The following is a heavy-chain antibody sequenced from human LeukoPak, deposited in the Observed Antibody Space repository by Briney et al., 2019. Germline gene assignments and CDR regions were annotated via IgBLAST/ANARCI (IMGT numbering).Heavy chain of an antibody. V-gene: IGHV3-23*01. Sequence: GGSLRLSCAASGFTFSSYAMSWVRQAPGKGLEWVSLISGSGGSTYYADSVKGRFTSSRDNSKNTLYLQMNSLRAEDTAVYYCAKDYGSGSYGYWGQGTLVTVSS. D-gene: IGHD3-10*01. CDR2: ISGSGGST. J-gene: IGHJ4*02. CDR3: AKDYGSGSYGY. CDR1: GFTFSSYA.